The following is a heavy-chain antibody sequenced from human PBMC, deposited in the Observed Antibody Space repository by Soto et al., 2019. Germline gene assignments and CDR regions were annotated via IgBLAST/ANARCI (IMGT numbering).Heavy chain of an antibody. V-gene: IGHV3-9*01. CDR1: GFTFDDYA. Sequence: GGSLRLSCAASGFTFDDYAMHWVRQAPGKGLEWVSGISWNSGSIGYADSVKGRFTISRDNAKNSLYLQMNSLRAEDTAVYYCAKRSSSSTFDYWGQGTLVTVSS. D-gene: IGHD6-6*01. CDR3: AKRSSSSTFDY. J-gene: IGHJ4*02. CDR2: ISWNSGSI.